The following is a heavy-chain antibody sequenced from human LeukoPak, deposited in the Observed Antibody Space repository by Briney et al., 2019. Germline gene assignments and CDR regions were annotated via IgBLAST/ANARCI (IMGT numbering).Heavy chain of an antibody. CDR3: AESVTAYHTVGCDY. V-gene: IGHV3-23*01. D-gene: IGHD3/OR15-3a*01. CDR2: ISGSGGST. Sequence: GGSLRLSCAASGLTFSSYAMIWVRQAPGKGLEWVSAISGSGGSTYYADSVQGRFTISRDNSKNTLYLQMNSLRAEDTAVYYCAESVTAYHTVGCDYWGQGNLVTVSS. CDR1: GLTFSSYA. J-gene: IGHJ4*02.